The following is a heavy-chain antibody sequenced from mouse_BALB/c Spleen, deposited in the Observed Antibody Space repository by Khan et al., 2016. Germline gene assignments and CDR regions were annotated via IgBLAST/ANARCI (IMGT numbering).Heavy chain of an antibody. D-gene: IGHD1-1*01. Sequence: QIQLVQSGPELKKPGETVKISCKASGYTFTDYSMHWVKQAPGKGLKWMGWINTETGEPTYADDFKGRFAFSLETSASTAYLEINNLKNEDTATYYCARGTVVARNYYAMDFWGQGTSVTVSS. CDR2: INTETGEP. CDR3: ARGTVVARNYYAMDF. CDR1: GYTFTDYS. J-gene: IGHJ4*01. V-gene: IGHV9-2-1*01.